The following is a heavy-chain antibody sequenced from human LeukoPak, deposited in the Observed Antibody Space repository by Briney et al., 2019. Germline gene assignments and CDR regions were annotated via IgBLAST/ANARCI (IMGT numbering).Heavy chain of an antibody. CDR3: ARLSDYDFWSGYSALYYYYYMDV. CDR1: GYTFTSYG. Sequence: ASVKVSCKASGYTFTSYGISWVRQAPGQGLEWMGWISAYNGNTNYAQKLQGRVTMTTDTSTSTAYMELRSLRSDDTAVYYCARLSDYDFWSGYSALYYYYYMDVWGKGTTVTVSS. D-gene: IGHD3-3*01. V-gene: IGHV1-18*01. CDR2: ISAYNGNT. J-gene: IGHJ6*03.